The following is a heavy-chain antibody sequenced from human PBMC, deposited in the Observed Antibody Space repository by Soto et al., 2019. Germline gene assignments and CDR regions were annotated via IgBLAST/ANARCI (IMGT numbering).Heavy chain of an antibody. CDR2: IYYSGST. V-gene: IGHV4-30-4*01. CDR3: ARWSEFTVYYFDY. J-gene: IGHJ4*02. Sequence: QVQLQESGPGLVEPSQTLSLTCTVSGGSISSGDYYWSWIRQPPGKGLEWIGYIYYSGSTYYNPSLKSRVTISVDTSKNQFSLKLSSVTAADTAVYYCARWSEFTVYYFDYWGQGTLVTVSS. CDR1: GGSISSGDYY. D-gene: IGHD3-10*01.